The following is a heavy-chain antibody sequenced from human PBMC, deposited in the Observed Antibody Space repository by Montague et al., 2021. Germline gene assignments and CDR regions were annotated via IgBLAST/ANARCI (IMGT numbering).Heavy chain of an antibody. V-gene: IGHV5-51*01. D-gene: IGHD5-24*01. Sequence: QSGAEVKKPGESLQISCKGSGYSFTRYWIGWVRQMPGKGLEWMGIIYPGDSDTRYSPSFQGQVTISADKSISTAYLQWSSLKASDTAMYYCARGRGDGNNWAWDFDYWGQGTLVTVSS. CDR2: IYPGDSDT. CDR3: ARGRGDGNNWAWDFDY. CDR1: GYSFTRYW. J-gene: IGHJ4*02.